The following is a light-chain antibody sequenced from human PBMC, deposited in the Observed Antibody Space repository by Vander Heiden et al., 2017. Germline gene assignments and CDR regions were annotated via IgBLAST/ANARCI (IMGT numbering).Light chain of an antibody. CDR1: SSDVGGYNY. V-gene: IGLV2-14*01. CDR2: DVN. Sequence: QSALTQPASVSGSPGQSLTISCTGTSSDVGGYNYVSWYQQHPGKAPKLMIYDVNNRPSGVSNRFSGSKSGNTASLTISGLQAEDEADYYCNSYTSSSTLFYVFGTGTKVTVL. J-gene: IGLJ1*01. CDR3: NSYTSSSTLFYV.